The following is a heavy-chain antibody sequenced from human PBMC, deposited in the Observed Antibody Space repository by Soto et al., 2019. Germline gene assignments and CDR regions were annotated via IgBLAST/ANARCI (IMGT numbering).Heavy chain of an antibody. D-gene: IGHD1-26*01. J-gene: IGHJ4*02. V-gene: IGHV1-18*01. CDR3: ARAQWSRNFDY. CDR1: GYSFTSYG. Sequence: QVQLVQSGAEVKKPGASVKVSCKASGYSFTSYGISWVRQAPGQGLKWMGWISTYNGDTNYAQKLQGRVTMTRDTSTSTAYMELRSLTSDDTAVYYCARAQWSRNFDYWGQGTLVTVSS. CDR2: ISTYNGDT.